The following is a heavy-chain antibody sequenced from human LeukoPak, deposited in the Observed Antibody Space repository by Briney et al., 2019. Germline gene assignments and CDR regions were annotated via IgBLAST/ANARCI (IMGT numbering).Heavy chain of an antibody. CDR1: RDSVSSNSAA. V-gene: IGHV6-1*01. Sequence: SQTLSLTCAISRDSVSSNSAAWNWIRQSPSRGLEWLGRTYYRSKWSSDYAVSVKSRITINPDTSKNQFSLHLNSVTPEDTAVYYCARGSSSVCPACFDYWGQGTLVTVSS. CDR2: TYYRSKWSS. D-gene: IGHD3-22*01. J-gene: IGHJ4*02. CDR3: ARGSSSVCPACFDY.